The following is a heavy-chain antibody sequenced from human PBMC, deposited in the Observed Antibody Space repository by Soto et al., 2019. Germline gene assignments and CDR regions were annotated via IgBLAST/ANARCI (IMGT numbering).Heavy chain of an antibody. D-gene: IGHD3-16*01. CDR3: ARVYGYFYYYYMDI. Sequence: WGTLSLTCTVSGGSISSSSYYWGWIRQPPGKGLECIGGIYYSGSTNYNPSLKSRVTISVDTSENHFSLKLSSVTAADTAVYYCARVYGYFYYYYMDIWGKGTTVTVSS. J-gene: IGHJ6*03. CDR1: GGSISSSSYY. CDR2: IYYSGST. V-gene: IGHV4-39*02.